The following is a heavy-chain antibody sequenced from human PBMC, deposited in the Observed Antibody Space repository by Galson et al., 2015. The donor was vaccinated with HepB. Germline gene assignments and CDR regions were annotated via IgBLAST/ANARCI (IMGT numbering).Heavy chain of an antibody. V-gene: IGHV3-23*01. CDR2: ITSSGGNS. CDR3: AKDGIMVANNPYHFHY. Sequence: SLRLSCAASGFSFTRYAMTWVRRAPGKRLEWVSGITSSGGNSYYTDSVKGRFTVSRDNSKNTLLLQLNSLRAEDTAMYFCAKDGIMVANNPYHFHYWGQGTLVTVSS. D-gene: IGHD2-15*01. CDR1: GFSFTRYA. J-gene: IGHJ4*02.